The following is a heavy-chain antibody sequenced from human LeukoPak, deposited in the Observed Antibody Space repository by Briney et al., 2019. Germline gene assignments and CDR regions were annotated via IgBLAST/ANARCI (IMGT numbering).Heavy chain of an antibody. CDR2: IYTTGST. J-gene: IGHJ6*03. Sequence: SETLSLTCTVSGGSINSGSYCWNWIRQSAGKGLEWIGHIYTTGSTNCNPSLKSRVTMSADTSKNQFSLKLSSVTAADTAVYYRARVPRSYYYYYYMDVWGKGTTVTVSS. CDR3: ARVPRSYYYYYYMDV. CDR1: GGSINSGSYC. V-gene: IGHV4-61*09.